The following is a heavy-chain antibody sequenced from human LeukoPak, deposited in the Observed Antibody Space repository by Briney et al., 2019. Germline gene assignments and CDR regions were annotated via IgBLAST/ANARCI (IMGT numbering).Heavy chain of an antibody. J-gene: IGHJ4*02. CDR1: GGSISSGGYY. CDR2: IYYSGTT. D-gene: IGHD4-17*01. CDR3: ARSGTVTTWNY. V-gene: IGHV4-31*03. Sequence: SETLSLTCTVSGGSISSGGYYWGWICQHPGKGLEWIGCIYYSGTTYYHPSLTSRVAISVDTSKNQFSLKLSSVTAADTAVYYCARSGTVTTWNYWGQGTLVTVSS.